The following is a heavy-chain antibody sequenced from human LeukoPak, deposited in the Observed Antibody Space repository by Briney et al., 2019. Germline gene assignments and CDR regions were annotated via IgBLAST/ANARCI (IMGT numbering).Heavy chain of an antibody. CDR3: ARGGDSSGYYYPVFDH. CDR2: IYYSGST. V-gene: IGHV4-59*01. Sequence: SETLSLTCTVSGGSISSYYWSWIRQPPGKGLEWIGYIYYSGSTNYNPSLKSRVTISVDTSKNQFSLKLSSVTAADTAVYYCARGGDSSGYYYPVFDHWGQGTLVTVSS. CDR1: GGSISSYY. J-gene: IGHJ4*02. D-gene: IGHD3-22*01.